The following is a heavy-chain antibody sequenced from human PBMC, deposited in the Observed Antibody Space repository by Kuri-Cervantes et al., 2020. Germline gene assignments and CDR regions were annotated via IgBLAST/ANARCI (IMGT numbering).Heavy chain of an antibody. D-gene: IGHD4-17*01. V-gene: IGHV3-9*01. CDR2: ISWNSGSI. CDR1: GFTFDDYA. J-gene: IGHJ3*02. CDR3: AKDSAGDYAESDAFDI. Sequence: GGSLRLSCAASGFTFDDYAMHWVRQAPGKGLEWVSGISWNSGSIGYADSVKGRFTISRDNAKNSLYLQMNSLRAEDTALYYCAKDSAGDYAESDAFDIWGQGTMVTDSS.